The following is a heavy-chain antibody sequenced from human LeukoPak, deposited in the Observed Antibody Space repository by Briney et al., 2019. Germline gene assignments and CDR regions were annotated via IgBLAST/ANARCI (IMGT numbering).Heavy chain of an antibody. V-gene: IGHV3-21*01. Sequence: KPGGSLRLSCAASGFTFSSYSMNWVRQAPRKWLEWVSSISSTSTYIYYADSVKGRFTVYRENAKNSLYLQVNGLRAEDTAVYYCARGGFGELYWGQGTLVIVSS. CDR1: GFTFSSYS. CDR2: ISSTSTYI. CDR3: ARGGFGELY. J-gene: IGHJ4*02. D-gene: IGHD3-10*01.